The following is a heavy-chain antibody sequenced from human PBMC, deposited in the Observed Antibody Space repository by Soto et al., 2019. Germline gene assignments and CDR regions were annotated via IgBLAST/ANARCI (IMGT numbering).Heavy chain of an antibody. J-gene: IGHJ3*02. Sequence: QVQLVQSGAEVTKPGSSVKVSCKASGGTFSSYAISWVRQAPGQGLEWMGGFIPLFGTANYVQKFKGRVTITADESTSTAYMELSSLRSEDTAVYYCARRAGRAFSQDGYDAFDIWGQGTMVTVSS. V-gene: IGHV1-69*01. CDR2: FIPLFGTA. D-gene: IGHD1-1*01. CDR1: GGTFSSYA. CDR3: ARRAGRAFSQDGYDAFDI.